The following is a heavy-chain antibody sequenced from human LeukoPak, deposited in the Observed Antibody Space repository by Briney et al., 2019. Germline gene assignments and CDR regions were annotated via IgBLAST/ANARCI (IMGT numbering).Heavy chain of an antibody. D-gene: IGHD1-26*01. Sequence: ASVKVSCKASGYTLTGYYMHWVRQAPGQGLERMGWINPNSGGTNYAQKFQGWVTMTRDTSASTAYMELSSLRSEDTAVYYCARAKWERPFDYWGQGTLVTVSS. J-gene: IGHJ4*02. CDR2: INPNSGGT. CDR1: GYTLTGYY. V-gene: IGHV1-2*04. CDR3: ARAKWERPFDY.